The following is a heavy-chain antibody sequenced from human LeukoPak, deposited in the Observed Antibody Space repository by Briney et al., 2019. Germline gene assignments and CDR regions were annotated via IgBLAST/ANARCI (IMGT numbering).Heavy chain of an antibody. CDR2: ISAYNGNT. CDR1: GGTFSSYA. D-gene: IGHD3-3*01. Sequence: GSSVKVSCKASGGTFSSYAISWVRQAPGQGLEWMGWISAYNGNTNYAQKLQGRVTMTTDTSTSTAYMELRSLRSDDTAVYYCARDESITIFGVVNYYGMDVWGQGTTVTVSS. V-gene: IGHV1-18*01. J-gene: IGHJ6*02. CDR3: ARDESITIFGVVNYYGMDV.